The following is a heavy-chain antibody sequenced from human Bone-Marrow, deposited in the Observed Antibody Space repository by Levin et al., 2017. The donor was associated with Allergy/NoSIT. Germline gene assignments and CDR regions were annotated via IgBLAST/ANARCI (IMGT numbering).Heavy chain of an antibody. V-gene: IGHV4-38-2*02. Sequence: SQTLSLTCAVSGYSISSGCYWGWIRQPPEKGLEWIASISHSGSTFYSPSLKSRVTISLDTSKNQFSLELSSVTAAETAVFYCAREFRSGDPFDSWGQGTLVTVSS. D-gene: IGHD1-26*01. CDR3: AREFRSGDPFDS. CDR2: ISHSGST. CDR1: GYSISSGCY. J-gene: IGHJ4*02.